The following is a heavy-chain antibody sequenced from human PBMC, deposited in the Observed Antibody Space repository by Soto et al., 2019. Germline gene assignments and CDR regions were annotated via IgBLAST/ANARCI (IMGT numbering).Heavy chain of an antibody. Sequence: GASVRVSCKASGGTFSSYAISWVRQAPGQGLEWMGGIIPIFGTANYAQKFQGRVTITADESTSTAYMELSSLRSEDTAVYYCARDTGSGGAPDYYYYGMDVWGQGTTVTVSS. V-gene: IGHV1-69*13. D-gene: IGHD2-15*01. CDR1: GGTFSSYA. J-gene: IGHJ6*02. CDR2: IIPIFGTA. CDR3: ARDTGSGGAPDYYYYGMDV.